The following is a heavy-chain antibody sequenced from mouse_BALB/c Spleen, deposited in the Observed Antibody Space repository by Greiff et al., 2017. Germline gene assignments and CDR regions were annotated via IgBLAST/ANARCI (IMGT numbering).Heavy chain of an antibody. Sequence: QVQLKQPGAELVRPGASVKLSCKASGYTFTSYWINWVKQRPGQGLEWIGNIYPSDSYTNYNQKFKDKATLTVDKSSSTAYMQLSSPTSEDSAVYYCTRGGNYGNTFDYWGQGTTLTVSS. CDR2: IYPSDSYT. J-gene: IGHJ2*01. CDR1: GYTFTSYW. D-gene: IGHD2-1*01. CDR3: TRGGNYGNTFDY. V-gene: IGHV1-69*02.